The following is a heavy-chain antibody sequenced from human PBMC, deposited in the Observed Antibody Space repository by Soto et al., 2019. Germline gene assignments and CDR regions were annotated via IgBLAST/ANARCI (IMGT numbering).Heavy chain of an antibody. CDR2: ISAYNGNT. V-gene: IGHV1-18*01. D-gene: IGHD1-1*01. CDR1: GYTFTSYG. Sequence: QVQLVQSGAEVKKPGASVKVSCKASGYTFTSYGISWVRQAPGQGLEWMGWISAYNGNTNYAQKLQGRVTRAPGTPTSTAYMQLRSLRSDDTAVYYCAREAAWNRAYYGMDVWGQGTTVTVSS. CDR3: AREAAWNRAYYGMDV. J-gene: IGHJ6*02.